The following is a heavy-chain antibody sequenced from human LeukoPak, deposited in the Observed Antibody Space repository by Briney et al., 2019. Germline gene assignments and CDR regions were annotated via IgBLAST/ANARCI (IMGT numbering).Heavy chain of an antibody. CDR2: IGVGGDT. Sequence: GGSLRLSCVASGFNFSKNDMHWVRQTTERGLEWVSAIGVGGDTYYADPVKGRFTISRENGKNSVYLQMNSLRAGDTAVYFCAKAFDYNGLRGEGGSFNCWGQGALVTVSS. V-gene: IGHV3-13*01. J-gene: IGHJ4*02. D-gene: IGHD4-11*01. CDR3: AKAFDYNGLRGEGGSFNC. CDR1: GFNFSKND.